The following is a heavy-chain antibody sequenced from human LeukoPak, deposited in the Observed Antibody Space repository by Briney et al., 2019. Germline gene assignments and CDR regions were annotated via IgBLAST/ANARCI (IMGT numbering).Heavy chain of an antibody. CDR1: GGSISSSSYY. J-gene: IGHJ4*02. D-gene: IGHD3-22*01. CDR2: ISYSGST. CDR3: ARSNSSGYQGY. Sequence: SETLSLTCTVSGGSISSSSYYWGWIRQPPGKGLEWIGSISYSGSTYYNPSLKSRVTISVDTSKNQFSLKLSSVTAADTAVYYCARSNSSGYQGYWGQGTLVSVSP. V-gene: IGHV4-39*01.